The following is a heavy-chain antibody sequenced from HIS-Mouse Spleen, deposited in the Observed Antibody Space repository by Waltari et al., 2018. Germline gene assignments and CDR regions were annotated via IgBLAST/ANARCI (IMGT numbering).Heavy chain of an antibody. V-gene: IGHV3-74*01. CDR3: ARDLGYSSSSEVWFDP. D-gene: IGHD6-6*01. J-gene: IGHJ5*02. CDR1: GSTFSRYW. CDR2: INSDRRST. Sequence: EVQLVESGGGLVQPGGSLSLPCAASGSTFSRYWMLWVRHAPGKGWVWVYRINSDRRSTSYADSVKGRFTISRDNAKNTLYLQMNSLRAEDTAVYYCARDLGYSSSSEVWFDPWGQGTLVTVSS.